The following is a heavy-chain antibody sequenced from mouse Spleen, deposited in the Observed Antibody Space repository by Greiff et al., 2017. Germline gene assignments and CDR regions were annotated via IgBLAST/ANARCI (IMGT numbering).Heavy chain of an antibody. Sequence: EVKLVESGGGLVKLGGSLKLSCAASGFTFSSYYMSWVRQTPEKRLEWVATISSGGGSTYYPDSVKGRFTISRDNAKNTLYLQMSSLNSEDTAVYYCARDLSYAMDYWGQGTSVTVSS. J-gene: IGHJ4*01. CDR2: ISSGGGST. CDR3: ARDLSYAMDY. CDR1: GFTFSSYY. V-gene: IGHV5-6-4*01. D-gene: IGHD6-2*01.